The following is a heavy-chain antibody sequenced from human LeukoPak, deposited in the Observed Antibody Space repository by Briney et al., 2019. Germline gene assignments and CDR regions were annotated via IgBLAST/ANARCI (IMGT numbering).Heavy chain of an antibody. J-gene: IGHJ4*02. CDR1: GFTVSSDY. CDR3: ASDYGDGPFDY. D-gene: IGHD4-17*01. CDR2: IYGGGTT. Sequence: GGSLRLSCVASGFTVSSDYMSWVRQAPGKGLEWVSVIYGGGTTYYADPMKGRITISRDNSKNTLFLQMNSLRAEDTAVYYCASDYGDGPFDYWGQGTLVTVSS. V-gene: IGHV3-66*01.